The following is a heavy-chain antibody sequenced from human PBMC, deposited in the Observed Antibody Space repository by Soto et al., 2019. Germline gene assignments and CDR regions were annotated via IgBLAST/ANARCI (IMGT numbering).Heavy chain of an antibody. CDR2: IRSKDYGGTT. CDR3: VRGHRHSGIYTGDS. V-gene: IGHV3-49*02. J-gene: IGHJ4*02. D-gene: IGHD1-26*01. CDR1: GFTFGYFS. Sequence: GGSLRLSCATSGFTFGYFSISWVRQAPGRGLEWVGFIRSKDYGGTTEYAAAVKGRFAISRDDSTGIAYLQMNSLKIEDTAVYYCVRGHRHSGIYTGDSWGQGTLVTVSS.